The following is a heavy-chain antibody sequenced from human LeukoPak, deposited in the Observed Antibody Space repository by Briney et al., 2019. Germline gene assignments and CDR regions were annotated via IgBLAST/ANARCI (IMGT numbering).Heavy chain of an antibody. Sequence: GGSLRLSCAPSGFIFSKSAMHWVRQAPGKGLEWLAVVWSRGRTQYYAGSVKGRFTISRENSANTLYLQMDKLRLEATAVYFCVRSTTGSDGQNYFEYWGQGTVVTVSS. CDR3: VRSTTGSDGQNYFEY. J-gene: IGHJ4*02. CDR2: VWSRGRTQ. V-gene: IGHV3-33*01. D-gene: IGHD1-14*01. CDR1: GFIFSKSA.